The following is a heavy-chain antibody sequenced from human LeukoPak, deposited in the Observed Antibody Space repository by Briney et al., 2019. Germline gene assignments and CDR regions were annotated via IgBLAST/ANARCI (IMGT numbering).Heavy chain of an antibody. V-gene: IGHV4-59*08. CDR2: IYYRGST. CDR1: GGSFSGYY. J-gene: IGHJ3*02. CDR3: ARRLAYCGGDCYWGYDAFDI. D-gene: IGHD2-21*01. Sequence: SETLSLTCAVYGGSFSGYYWSWIRQPPGKGLEWIGYIYYRGSTNYNSSLKSRVTISVDTSKNQFSLKLSSVTAADTAVYYCARRLAYCGGDCYWGYDAFDIWGQGTMVTVSS.